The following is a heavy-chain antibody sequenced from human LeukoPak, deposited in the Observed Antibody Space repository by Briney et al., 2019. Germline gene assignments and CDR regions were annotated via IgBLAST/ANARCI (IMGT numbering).Heavy chain of an antibody. J-gene: IGHJ5*02. CDR1: GFTFTNHW. D-gene: IGHD2-8*01. CDR3: ARDHSDNNAWWFDP. Sequence: ASVKVSFKASGFTFTNHWMHWVRQAPGQGLEWMGIINPNGDYTIYAQKFQDRVTMTRDTSTSTLYMELSSLRFDDTAVYYCARDHSDNNAWWFDPWGQGTLVTVST. V-gene: IGHV1-46*01. CDR2: INPNGDYT.